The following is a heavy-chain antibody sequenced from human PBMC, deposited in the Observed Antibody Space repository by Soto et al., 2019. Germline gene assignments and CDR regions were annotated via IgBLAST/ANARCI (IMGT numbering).Heavy chain of an antibody. CDR2: INPSGGST. CDR1: GYTFTIYY. J-gene: IGHJ6*02. CDR3: ARVLRFLELLFGPYGMDV. V-gene: IGHV1-46*01. Sequence: ASLKVSCKASGYTFTIYYMHWVRQAPGEGLEWMGIINPSGGSTSYAQKFQGRVTMTRDTSTSTVYMELSSLRSEDTAVYYCARVLRFLELLFGPYGMDVWGQGTTVTVSS. D-gene: IGHD3-3*01.